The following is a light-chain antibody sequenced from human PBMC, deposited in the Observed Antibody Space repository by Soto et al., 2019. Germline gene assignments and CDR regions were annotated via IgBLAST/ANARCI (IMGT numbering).Light chain of an antibody. J-gene: IGKJ3*01. Sequence: DIQMTQSPTSLSASVGDRVTITCRASQDIRNFVAWYQQKPGKAPKLLIYAASTLQSGVPSRFRGSGSGTDFTLTNNCLQPEDVATYSCQKYSIVPVFGPGTKVEIK. CDR2: AAS. CDR1: QDIRNF. V-gene: IGKV1-27*01. CDR3: QKYSIVPV.